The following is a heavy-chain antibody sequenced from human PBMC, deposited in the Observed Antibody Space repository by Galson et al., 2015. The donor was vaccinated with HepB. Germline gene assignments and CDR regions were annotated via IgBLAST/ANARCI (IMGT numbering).Heavy chain of an antibody. Sequence: TLSLTCTVSGGSISSSSYYWGWIRQPPGKGLEWIGSIYYSGSTYYNPSLKSRVTISVDTSKNQFSLKLSSVTAADTAVYYCARQGSEYSSSWYERRGGGMDVWGQGTTVTVSS. CDR3: ARQGSEYSSSWYERRGGGMDV. J-gene: IGHJ6*02. CDR1: GGSISSSSYY. D-gene: IGHD6-13*01. V-gene: IGHV4-39*01. CDR2: IYYSGST.